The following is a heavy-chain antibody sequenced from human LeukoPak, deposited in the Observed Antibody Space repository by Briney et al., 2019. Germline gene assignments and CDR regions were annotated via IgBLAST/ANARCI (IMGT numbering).Heavy chain of an antibody. CDR1: GGSFSGYY. Sequence: SETLSLTCTVYGGSFSGYYWSWIRQPPGKGLEWIGEINHSGSTNYNPSLKSRVTISVGTSNNQFSLKLSSVTAADTAVYYCARDRIAAAGTKPAYYMDVWGKGTTVTISS. V-gene: IGHV4-34*01. CDR3: ARDRIAAAGTKPAYYMDV. D-gene: IGHD6-13*01. CDR2: INHSGST. J-gene: IGHJ6*03.